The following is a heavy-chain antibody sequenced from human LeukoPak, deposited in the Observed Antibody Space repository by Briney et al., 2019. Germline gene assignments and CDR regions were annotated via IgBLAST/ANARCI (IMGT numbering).Heavy chain of an antibody. D-gene: IGHD6-13*01. CDR2: IYYSGST. Sequence: SETLSLTCAVYGGSFSGYYWSWIRQPPGKGLEWIGYIYYSGSTYYNPSLKSRVTISVDTSKNQFSLKLSSVTAADTAVYYCAREHSSSSPSPYYYYYMDVWGKGTTVTVSS. V-gene: IGHV4-30-4*08. J-gene: IGHJ6*03. CDR3: AREHSSSSPSPYYYYYMDV. CDR1: GGSFSGYY.